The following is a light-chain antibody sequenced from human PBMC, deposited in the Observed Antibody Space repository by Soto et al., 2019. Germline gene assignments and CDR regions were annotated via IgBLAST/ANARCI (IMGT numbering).Light chain of an antibody. Sequence: EIALTQSPDTLSLSPGERATLSCRASQSVNSGYIAWYRQKPGQAPNLLIFGVSTRATGIPDRFRGSGSGTDFTLTISRLEPEDFAVYFCHQYGFSTATFGQGTKVDIK. V-gene: IGKV3-20*01. CDR2: GVS. CDR3: HQYGFSTAT. CDR1: QSVNSGY. J-gene: IGKJ1*01.